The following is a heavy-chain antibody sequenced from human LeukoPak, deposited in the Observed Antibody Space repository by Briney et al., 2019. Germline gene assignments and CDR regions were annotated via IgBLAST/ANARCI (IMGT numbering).Heavy chain of an antibody. V-gene: IGHV3-33*01. J-gene: IGHJ3*02. CDR3: ARGNSDAFDI. CDR2: IWYDGSYK. Sequence: GGALRLSCAASGFTFSNYAMHWVRQAPGKGLEWMAIIWYDGSYKYYADSVKGRFTISSDNSKNTLYLQVNSLTAEDTAVYYCARGNSDAFDIWGHGTMVTVSS. CDR1: GFTFSNYA. D-gene: IGHD4-23*01.